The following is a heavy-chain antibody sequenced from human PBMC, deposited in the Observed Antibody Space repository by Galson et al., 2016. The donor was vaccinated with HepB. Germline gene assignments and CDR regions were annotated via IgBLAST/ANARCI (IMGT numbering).Heavy chain of an antibody. J-gene: IGHJ6*02. D-gene: IGHD1-26*01. CDR1: GYNFVTSW. Sequence: QSGAEVKKPGESLRISCRGSGYNFVTSWIGWVRQMPGKGLEWIGIIYPGDSNTKYSPSFQGQVTISADKSITPAYLQWSSMKASDTAVYFCARLRGSPGYYYGRDVWSQGTTVTVSS. CDR2: IYPGDSNT. V-gene: IGHV5-51*03. CDR3: ARLRGSPGYYYGRDV.